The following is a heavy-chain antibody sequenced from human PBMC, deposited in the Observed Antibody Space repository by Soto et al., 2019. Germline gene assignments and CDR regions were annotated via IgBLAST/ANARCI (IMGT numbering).Heavy chain of an antibody. CDR3: TRGLLGGAPSYTFHGMDV. J-gene: IGHJ6*01. V-gene: IGHV3-72*01. CDR2: SRNRVNSHTT. Sequence: EVQLVESGGGLVQPGGSLRLSCAASGFTFSDHYMDWGRQAPGKWLEWVARSRNRVNSHTTEYAASVKGRLTISRDESKSSLYLQMNSMKIEDTAVYYCTRGLLGGAPSYTFHGMDVWGQGTTVTFSS. D-gene: IGHD1-26*01. CDR1: GFTFSDHY.